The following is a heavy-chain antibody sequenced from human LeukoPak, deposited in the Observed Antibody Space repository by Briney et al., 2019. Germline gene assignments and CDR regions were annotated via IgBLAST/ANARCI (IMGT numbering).Heavy chain of an antibody. CDR3: ARDLCSGGSCYPGWFDP. V-gene: IGHV4-59*01. CDR2: IYYSGST. Sequence: PSETLSLTCTVSGDSISSYYWSWIRQPPGKGLEWIGYIYYSGSTIYNPSLNSRVTISVDTSKNQFSLKLTSVTAADTAVYYCARDLCSGGSCYPGWFDPWGRGTLVTVSS. J-gene: IGHJ5*02. CDR1: GDSISSYY. D-gene: IGHD2-15*01.